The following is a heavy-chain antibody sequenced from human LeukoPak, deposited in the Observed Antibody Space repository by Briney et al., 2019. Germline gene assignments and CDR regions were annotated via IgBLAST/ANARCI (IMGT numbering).Heavy chain of an antibody. J-gene: IGHJ4*02. CDR3: AKDPEAARINYYFDY. Sequence: AGRSLRLSCAASGFTFSSYAMSWVRQAPGKGLEWVSAISGSGGSTYYADSVKGRFTISRDNSKNTLYLQMNSLRAEDTAVYYCAKDPEAARINYYFDYWGQGTLVTVSS. CDR2: ISGSGGST. V-gene: IGHV3-23*01. CDR1: GFTFSSYA. D-gene: IGHD6-6*01.